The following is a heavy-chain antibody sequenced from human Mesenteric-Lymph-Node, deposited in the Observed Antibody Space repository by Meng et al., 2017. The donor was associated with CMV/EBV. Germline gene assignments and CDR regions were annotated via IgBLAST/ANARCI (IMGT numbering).Heavy chain of an antibody. Sequence: SVKVSCKASGGTFSSFALSWVRQAPGQGPEWMGGIVPAIGTPDYARRFQGRVTITADESTRTAFLELRSLRSEDTAVYYCARPRNRPDSNYFHHFALDIWGQGTAVTVSS. CDR3: ARPRNRPDSNYFHHFALDI. J-gene: IGHJ6*02. V-gene: IGHV1-69*13. CDR2: IVPAIGTP. D-gene: IGHD6-13*01. CDR1: GGTFSSFA.